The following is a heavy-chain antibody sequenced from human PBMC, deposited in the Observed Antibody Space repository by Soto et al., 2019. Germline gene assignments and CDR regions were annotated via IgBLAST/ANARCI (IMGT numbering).Heavy chain of an antibody. CDR1: GFSFTGYY. CDR2: INAHSGGT. Sequence: ASVKVSCKASGFSFTGYYIHWLRQAPGRGLEWMGWINAHSGGTEYAQKFQGRVTLTRDTSIATAYLTLTSLTSDDTALYYCAKDLTRQLAYWLDPWGQGTQVTSPQ. J-gene: IGHJ5*02. V-gene: IGHV1-2*02. CDR3: AKDLTRQLAYWLDP. D-gene: IGHD6-6*01.